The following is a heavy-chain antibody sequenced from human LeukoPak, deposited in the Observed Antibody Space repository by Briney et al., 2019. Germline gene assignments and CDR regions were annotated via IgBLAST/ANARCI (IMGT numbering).Heavy chain of an antibody. CDR1: GFTFSSYW. Sequence: GGSLRLSCAASGFTFSSYWMHWVRQAPGKGLVWVSRVNGDGSSTNYADSVKGRFTISRDNSKNTLYLQMNSLRAEDTAVYYCAKALPLDSSSWYGGGFDYWGQGTLVTVSS. D-gene: IGHD6-13*01. CDR3: AKALPLDSSSWYGGGFDY. CDR2: VNGDGSST. V-gene: IGHV3-74*01. J-gene: IGHJ4*02.